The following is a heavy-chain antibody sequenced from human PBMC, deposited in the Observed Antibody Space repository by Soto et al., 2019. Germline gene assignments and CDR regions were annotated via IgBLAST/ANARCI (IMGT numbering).Heavy chain of an antibody. J-gene: IGHJ6*02. V-gene: IGHV4-31*03. CDR1: GGSISSGGYY. CDR3: ARDSHYYYYGMDV. Sequence: SETLSLTCTVSGGSISSGGYYWSWIRQHPGKGLEWIGYIYYSGSTYYNPSLKSRVTISVDTSKNQFSLKLSSVTAADTAVYYCARDSHYYYYGMDVWGQGTTVTVSS. CDR2: IYYSGST.